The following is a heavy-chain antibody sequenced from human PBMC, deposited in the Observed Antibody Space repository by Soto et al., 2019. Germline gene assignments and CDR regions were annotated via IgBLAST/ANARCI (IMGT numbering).Heavy chain of an antibody. CDR2: IWYDGSNQ. CDR3: ARWGDWKRMDV. V-gene: IGHV3-33*01. J-gene: IGHJ6*02. D-gene: IGHD2-21*02. CDR1: GFNFGSHG. Sequence: QVQLVESGGGVVQPGRSLRLSCAASGFNFGSHGMHWVRQAPGKGLEWVAVIWYDGSNQIYADSVKGRFTISRDSSKSTLYLQMNSLRVDDTAVYYCARWGDWKRMDVWGQGTTVTVSS.